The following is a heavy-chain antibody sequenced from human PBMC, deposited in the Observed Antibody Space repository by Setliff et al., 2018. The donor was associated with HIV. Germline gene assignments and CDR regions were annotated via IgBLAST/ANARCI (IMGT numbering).Heavy chain of an antibody. J-gene: IGHJ2*01. V-gene: IGHV4-39*07. CDR1: GGSISSSSYY. CDR2: IYYSGST. CDR3: SRGPPFDR. Sequence: SETLSLTCTVSGGSISSSSYYWGWIRQPPGKGLEWIGSIYYSGSTYYNPSLKSRLFISVDTSKNQFSLKLTSVTAADTATYFCSRGPPFDRWGRGTLVTAPQ.